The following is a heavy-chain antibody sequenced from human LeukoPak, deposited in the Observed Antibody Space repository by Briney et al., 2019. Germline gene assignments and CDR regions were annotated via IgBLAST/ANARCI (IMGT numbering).Heavy chain of an antibody. Sequence: ASVKVSCKASGYTLTGYYMHWVRQAPGHGLEWMGCINPNSGDTKYAQKFQGRVTMTRDTSMNTAYMELSRLRSDDTAIYYCARGCYVIVRDWFDPWGQGTLVTVSS. D-gene: IGHD3-16*01. J-gene: IGHJ5*02. CDR3: ARGCYVIVRDWFDP. CDR2: INPNSGDT. CDR1: GYTLTGYY. V-gene: IGHV1-2*02.